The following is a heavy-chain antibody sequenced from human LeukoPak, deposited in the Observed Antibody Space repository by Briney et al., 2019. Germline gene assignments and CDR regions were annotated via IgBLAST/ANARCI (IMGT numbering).Heavy chain of an antibody. CDR1: GFTFSDYY. Sequence: KPGRTLRLSWAASGFTFSDYYMSWIRQAPGKGREWVSYISSSSYTNYDDTVKGRFTISRDNAKKSLYLQMNSVRAEDTAVYYCARVNNGVCCHFDYWGQGTLVTVSS. CDR2: ISSSSYT. V-gene: IGHV3-11*05. CDR3: ARVNNGVCCHFDY. J-gene: IGHJ4*02. D-gene: IGHD2-8*01.